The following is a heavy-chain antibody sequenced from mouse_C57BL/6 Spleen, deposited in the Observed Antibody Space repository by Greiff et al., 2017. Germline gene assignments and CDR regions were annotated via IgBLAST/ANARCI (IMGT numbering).Heavy chain of an antibody. CDR1: GYTFTSYW. Sequence: QVQLQQPGAELVKPGASVKMSCKASGYTFTSYWITWVKQRPGQGLEWIGDIYPGSGSTNYNEKVKSKVTLTVDTSSSTAYMQISSLTSEESAVYYWARGGLDYGSSYLYVDVWGTGTTVTVSS. CDR3: ARGGLDYGSSYLYVDV. D-gene: IGHD1-1*01. V-gene: IGHV1-55*01. J-gene: IGHJ1*03. CDR2: IYPGSGST.